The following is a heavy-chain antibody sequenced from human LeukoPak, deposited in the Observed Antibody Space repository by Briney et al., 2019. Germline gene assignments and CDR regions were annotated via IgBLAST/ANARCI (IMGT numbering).Heavy chain of an antibody. J-gene: IGHJ4*02. CDR1: GYTFTSYG. Sequence: ASVKVSCKASGYTFTSYGISWVRQAPGQGLEWMGWINPNSGGTNYAQKFQGRVTMTRDTSISTAYMELSRLRSDDTAVYYCASEVVTAIDYWGQGTLVTVSS. CDR2: INPNSGGT. V-gene: IGHV1-2*02. CDR3: ASEVVTAIDY. D-gene: IGHD2-21*02.